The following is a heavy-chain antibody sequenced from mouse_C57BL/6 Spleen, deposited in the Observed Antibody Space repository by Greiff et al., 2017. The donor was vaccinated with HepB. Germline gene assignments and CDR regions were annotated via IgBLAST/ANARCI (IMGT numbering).Heavy chain of an antibody. CDR1: GYTFTSYG. D-gene: IGHD1-1*01. CDR2: IYPRSGNT. J-gene: IGHJ1*03. Sequence: VQLQQSGAELVRPGASVKLSCKASGYTFTSYGISWVKQRTGQGLEWIGEIYPRSGNTYYNEKFKGKATLTADKSSSTAYMELRSLTSEDSAVYFCARGDYYGSSSWYFDVWGTGTTVTVSS. CDR3: ARGDYYGSSSWYFDV. V-gene: IGHV1-81*01.